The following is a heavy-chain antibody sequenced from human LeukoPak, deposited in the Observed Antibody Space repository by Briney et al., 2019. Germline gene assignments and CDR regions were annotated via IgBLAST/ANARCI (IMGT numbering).Heavy chain of an antibody. V-gene: IGHV3-48*01. CDR3: VRGSGSYYPLGY. J-gene: IGHJ4*02. Sequence: GGSERLSCAASGFTFSSYSMNWVRQAPGKGLEWVSYISSGSSTIYYADSVKGRFTISRDNAKSSLYLQMNSLRAEDTAVYYCVRGSGSYYPLGYWGQGTLVTVSS. D-gene: IGHD1-26*01. CDR1: GFTFSSYS. CDR2: ISSGSSTI.